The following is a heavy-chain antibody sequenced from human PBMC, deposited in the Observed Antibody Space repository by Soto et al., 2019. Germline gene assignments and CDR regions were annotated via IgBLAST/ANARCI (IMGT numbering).Heavy chain of an antibody. J-gene: IGHJ4*02. V-gene: IGHV3-23*01. CDR1: GFTFSNYA. D-gene: IGHD2-15*01. Sequence: GGSLRLSCAASGFTFSNYAMSWVRQAPGKGLEWVSTISGRGGNTYYADSVKGRFTISRDNSRNTLYLQMDSLRAEVSAVYSCAHAGCSGGTCYLYYFDYWGQGALVPVSS. CDR3: AHAGCSGGTCYLYYFDY. CDR2: ISGRGGNT.